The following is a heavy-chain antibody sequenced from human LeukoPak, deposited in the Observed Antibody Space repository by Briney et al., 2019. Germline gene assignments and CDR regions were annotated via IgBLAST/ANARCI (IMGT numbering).Heavy chain of an antibody. Sequence: GGSLRLSCAASGFTLSNYGMHWVRQAPGKGLEWVALIWYAGSNTYYTDSVKGRFIISRDNSKSTLYLQMNSLRAEDTAMYYCAKENYYGPGSQYYFDYWGQGAPVTVSS. CDR2: IWYAGSNT. V-gene: IGHV3-33*06. CDR1: GFTLSNYG. J-gene: IGHJ4*02. D-gene: IGHD3-10*01. CDR3: AKENYYGPGSQYYFDY.